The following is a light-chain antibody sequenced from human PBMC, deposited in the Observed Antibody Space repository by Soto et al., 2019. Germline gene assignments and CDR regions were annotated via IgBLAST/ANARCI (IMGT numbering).Light chain of an antibody. CDR2: GAS. J-gene: IGKJ2*01. V-gene: IGKV3-20*01. CDR3: QQYGSSPLYI. CDR1: QSVSSSY. Sequence: EIVLTQSPGTLSLSPGERATLSCRASQSVSSSYLAWYQQKPGQAPRLLIYGASSRATGIPDRFSGSGSGTDFTLTFSRLEPEDFAVYYCQQYGSSPLYIFGQGTKLEIK.